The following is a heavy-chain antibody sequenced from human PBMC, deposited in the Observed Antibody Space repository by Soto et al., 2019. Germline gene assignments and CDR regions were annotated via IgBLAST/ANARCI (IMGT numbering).Heavy chain of an antibody. D-gene: IGHD6-19*01. CDR1: DGSISSYY. J-gene: IGHJ4*02. Sequence: QVQLQESGPGLVKPSETLSLTCTVSDGSISSYYWNWIRQPPGKGLEWIGYIYYSGSTNYNPSLKSRVTISLDTSKNQFSLKLSSVTAADTAVYYCARAVRYSSGWFFNFDYWGQAPLVTVSS. CDR3: ARAVRYSSGWFFNFDY. CDR2: IYYSGST. V-gene: IGHV4-59*01.